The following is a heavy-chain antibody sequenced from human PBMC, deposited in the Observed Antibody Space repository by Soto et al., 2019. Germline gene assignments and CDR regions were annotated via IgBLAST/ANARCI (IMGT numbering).Heavy chain of an antibody. D-gene: IGHD3-16*01. V-gene: IGHV3-23*01. CDR3: AREASSWGFAFDL. J-gene: IGHJ3*01. CDR2: IFGSGATT. CDR1: GFTFSHYA. Sequence: EVQLLESGGGLVQPGGSLRLSCAASGFTFSHYAMSWVRQAPGKGLQWVSTIFGSGATTHYADSVKGRFGISRDNSNNMLFLEMNSLKYEDTAVYYGAREASSWGFAFDLWGQGTRVAVSS.